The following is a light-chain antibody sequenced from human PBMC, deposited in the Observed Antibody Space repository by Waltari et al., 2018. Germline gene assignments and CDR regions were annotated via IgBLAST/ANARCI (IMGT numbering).Light chain of an antibody. Sequence: SYTLPLPPSVSVSPGQTASTTCPGDKLGDKYDCWYQQKPGHSPVLVVYQDSKRPSGIPERFSGSNSGNTATLTISGTQAMDEADYYCQAWDSSTVVFGGGTKLTVL. J-gene: IGLJ2*01. CDR2: QDS. CDR3: QAWDSSTVV. CDR1: KLGDKY. V-gene: IGLV3-1*01.